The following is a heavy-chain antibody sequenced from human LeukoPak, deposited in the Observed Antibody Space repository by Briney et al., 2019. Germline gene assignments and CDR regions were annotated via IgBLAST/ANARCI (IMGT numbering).Heavy chain of an antibody. D-gene: IGHD4-11*01. J-gene: IGHJ4*02. CDR3: AKDAQRGFDYSNSLEN. Sequence: GGSLGLACAASGFIFNHHAMHWVRQAPGKGLEWVAVIWSDKSNRFYADSVRGRFTISRDDSRKTVYLQMEGMTAEDTAIYYCAKDAQRGFDYSNSLENWGQGALVTVAS. CDR1: GFIFNHHA. V-gene: IGHV3-33*06. CDR2: IWSDKSNR.